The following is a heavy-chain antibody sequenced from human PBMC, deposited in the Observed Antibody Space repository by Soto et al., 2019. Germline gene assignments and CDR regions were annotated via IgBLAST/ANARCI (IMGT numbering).Heavy chain of an antibody. Sequence: PGGSLRLSCAASGFTFSSYSMNWVRQAPGKGLEWVSYISSSSSTIYYADSVKGRFTISRDNAKNSLYLQMNSLRAEDTAVYYCARSPLGWVVVPAAMSYFDYWGQGTLVTVSS. CDR1: GFTFSSYS. CDR3: ARSPLGWVVVPAAMSYFDY. V-gene: IGHV3-48*01. D-gene: IGHD2-2*01. J-gene: IGHJ4*02. CDR2: ISSSSSTI.